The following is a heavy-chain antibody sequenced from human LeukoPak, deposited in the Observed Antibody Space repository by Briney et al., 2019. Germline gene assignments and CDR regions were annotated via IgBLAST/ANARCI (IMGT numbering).Heavy chain of an antibody. D-gene: IGHD6-13*01. J-gene: IGHJ4*02. CDR2: ISGSGGST. CDR3: ARGPRYSSSWYYYFDY. CDR1: GFTFSDYY. V-gene: IGHV3-23*01. Sequence: GGSLRLSCAASGFTFSDYYMSWIRQAPGKGLEWVSAISGSGGSTYYADSVKGRFTISRDNSKNTLYLQMNSLRAEDTAVYYCARGPRYSSSWYYYFDYWGQGTLVTVSS.